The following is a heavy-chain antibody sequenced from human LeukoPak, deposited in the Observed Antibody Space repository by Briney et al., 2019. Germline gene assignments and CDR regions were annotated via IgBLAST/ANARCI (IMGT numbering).Heavy chain of an antibody. CDR3: ARDRDYCSSTSCYSDAFDI. D-gene: IGHD2-2*01. CDR2: ISSSRSTI. V-gene: IGHV3-48*02. CDR1: GFTFSSYS. Sequence: PPGGSLRLSCAASGFTFSSYSMNWVRQAPGKGLEWVSSISSSRSTIYYADSVKGRFTISRDNAKNSLYLQMNSLRDEDTAVYYCARDRDYCSSTSCYSDAFDIWGQGTVVTVSS. J-gene: IGHJ3*02.